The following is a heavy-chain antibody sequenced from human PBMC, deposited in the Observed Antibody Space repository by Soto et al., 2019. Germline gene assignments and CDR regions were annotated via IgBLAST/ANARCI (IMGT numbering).Heavy chain of an antibody. CDR1: GGSVSSRSHF. Sequence: QVQLQESGPGLVKPSETLSVTCTVSGGSVSSRSHFWSWIQQPPGGGLQWIGYIYYSGSTNYNPSLKSRATLSVDTSRNQFSLRLTSVTAADTAVYYCARYDAESGSNKLDPWGQGTLVTVSS. CDR3: ARYDAESGSNKLDP. D-gene: IGHD5-12*01. V-gene: IGHV4-61*01. J-gene: IGHJ5*02. CDR2: IYYSGST.